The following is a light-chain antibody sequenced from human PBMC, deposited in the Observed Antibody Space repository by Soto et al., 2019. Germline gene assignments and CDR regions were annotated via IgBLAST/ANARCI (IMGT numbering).Light chain of an antibody. CDR3: RSFSSSSTPYV. CDR1: SSDVGNYKY. Sequence: QSALTQPASVSGSPGQSITISCTGTSSDVGNYKYVSWYQQHPGTAPKLMIFEVNGRPSGVSDRFSGSKSGNTASLTISGLQPEDEADYYCRSFSSSSTPYVFGTGTKVTVL. CDR2: EVN. J-gene: IGLJ1*01. V-gene: IGLV2-14*01.